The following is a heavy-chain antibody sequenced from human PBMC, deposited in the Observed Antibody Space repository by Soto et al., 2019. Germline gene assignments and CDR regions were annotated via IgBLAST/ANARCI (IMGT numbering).Heavy chain of an antibody. CDR3: ARDPIAVAGGWFDP. Sequence: ASVKVSCKASGYTFTGYYMHWVLQAPGQGLEWMGWINPNSGGTNYAQKFQGRVTMTRDTSISTAYMELSRLRSDDTAVYYCARDPIAVAGGWFDPWGQGTLVTVSS. D-gene: IGHD6-19*01. CDR2: INPNSGGT. V-gene: IGHV1-2*02. J-gene: IGHJ5*02. CDR1: GYTFTGYY.